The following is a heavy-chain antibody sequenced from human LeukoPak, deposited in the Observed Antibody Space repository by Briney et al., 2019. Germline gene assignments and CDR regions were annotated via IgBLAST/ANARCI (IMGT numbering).Heavy chain of an antibody. Sequence: NTSETLSLTCTVSGASITSYHWSWIRQPAGKGLEWIGRMFYSGNTDYNPSLKSRLTMSIDTSKNQFSLKLSSVTAADTAVYFCARDQEHCSGTSCYPYWYDSWGQGTLVTVSS. V-gene: IGHV4-4*07. J-gene: IGHJ5*01. CDR2: MFYSGNT. D-gene: IGHD2-2*01. CDR1: GASITSYH. CDR3: ARDQEHCSGTSCYPYWYDS.